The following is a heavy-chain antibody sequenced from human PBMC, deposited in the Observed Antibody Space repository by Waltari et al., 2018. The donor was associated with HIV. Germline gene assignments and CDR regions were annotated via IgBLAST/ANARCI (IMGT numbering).Heavy chain of an antibody. CDR2: IYYSGST. CDR1: GGSISSYY. J-gene: IGHJ6*02. V-gene: IGHV4-59*08. CDR3: ARGAYYGSGSYYNFYYYYGMDV. D-gene: IGHD3-10*01. Sequence: QVQLQESGPGLVKPSETLSPTCTVSGGSISSYYWSWIRQPPGKGLEWIGYIYYSGSTNYNPSLKSRVTISVDTSKNQFSLKLSSVTAADTAVYYCARGAYYGSGSYYNFYYYYGMDVWGQGTTVTVSS.